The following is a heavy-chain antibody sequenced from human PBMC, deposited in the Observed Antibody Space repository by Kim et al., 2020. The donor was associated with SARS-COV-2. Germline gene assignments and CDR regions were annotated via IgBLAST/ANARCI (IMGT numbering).Heavy chain of an antibody. D-gene: IGHD3-10*01. CDR2: ISYDGSKK. V-gene: IGHV3-30*04. CDR3: ARLDYGSGSIKPYDY. J-gene: IGHJ4*02. CDR1: GFTFSSYA. Sequence: GGSLRLSCAASGFTFSSYAMHWVRQAPGKGLEWVAVISYDGSKKYYADSVKGRFTISRDNSKNTLYLQMNSLRAEDTAVYYCARLDYGSGSIKPYDYWGQGTLVTVSS.